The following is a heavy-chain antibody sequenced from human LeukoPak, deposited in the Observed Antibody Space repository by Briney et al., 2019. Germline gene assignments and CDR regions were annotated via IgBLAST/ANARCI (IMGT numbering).Heavy chain of an antibody. Sequence: PSETLSLTCAVSGGSTSSGGYSWSWIRQPPGKGLEWIGYIYHDRSTYYNSSLKSRVSMSVDTSKNQFSLKLSSVTAADTAVYYCARLTREWLSPFDYWGQGTLVTVSS. CDR1: GGSTSSGGYS. J-gene: IGHJ4*02. D-gene: IGHD3-3*01. V-gene: IGHV4-30-2*01. CDR2: IYHDRST. CDR3: ARLTREWLSPFDY.